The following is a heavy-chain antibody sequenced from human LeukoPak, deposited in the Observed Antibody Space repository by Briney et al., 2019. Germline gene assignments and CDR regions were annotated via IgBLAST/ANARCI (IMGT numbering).Heavy chain of an antibody. CDR3: ARHSSWYYFDY. CDR1: GFTFSSHG. Sequence: PGGSLRLSCAASGFTFSSHGMNWVRQAPGKGLEWVSYISSSGTTMYYADSVKGRFTISRDNAKNSLYLQMDSLTAEDTGVYYCARHSSWYYFDYWGQGTLVTVSS. J-gene: IGHJ4*02. D-gene: IGHD2-8*02. V-gene: IGHV3-48*03. CDR2: ISSSGTTM.